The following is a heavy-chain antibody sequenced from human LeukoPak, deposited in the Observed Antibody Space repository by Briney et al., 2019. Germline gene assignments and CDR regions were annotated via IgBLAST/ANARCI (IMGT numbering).Heavy chain of an antibody. Sequence: GGSLRLSCAASGLTFSSYDTSWVRQTPGKGLEWVSAISISGGGTFYADSVKGRFTISRDNSKNTLYLQLSSLRAEDTAVYYCANGAGGNAFALWGPGTMVIVSS. CDR1: GLTFSSYD. D-gene: IGHD6-19*01. J-gene: IGHJ3*01. CDR3: ANGAGGNAFAL. CDR2: ISISGGGT. V-gene: IGHV3-23*01.